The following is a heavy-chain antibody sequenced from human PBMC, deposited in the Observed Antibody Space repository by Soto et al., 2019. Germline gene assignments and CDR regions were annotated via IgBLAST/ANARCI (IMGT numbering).Heavy chain of an antibody. CDR3: AAHPYSYCWHTLHAFDI. J-gene: IGHJ4*03. CDR1: GFTFSSYS. CDR2: ISSSSSSI. V-gene: IGHV3-48*01. Sequence: GGSLRLSCAASGFTFSSYSMNWVRQAPGKGLEWVSYISSSSSSIYYADSVKGRFTISRDNAKNSLYLQMNSLRAEDTADYSCAAHPYSYCWHTLHAFDIWGQGTLVTVSS. D-gene: IGHD6-13*01.